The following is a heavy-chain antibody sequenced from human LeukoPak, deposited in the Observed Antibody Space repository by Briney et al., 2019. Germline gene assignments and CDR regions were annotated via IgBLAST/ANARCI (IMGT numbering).Heavy chain of an antibody. CDR3: KSGGAAPGSFDY. D-gene: IGHD1-1*01. CDR2: IKYDGYEE. V-gene: IGHV3-7*01. CDR1: GFTFSRYW. J-gene: IGHJ4*02. Sequence: GGSLRLSCAASGFTFSRYWMSWMRQAPGKGLEWVANIKYDGYEEYYVDSVKGRFTISRDNAKNSLYLQLNSLRVEDTAVYYCKSGGAAPGSFDYWGQGTLVTVS.